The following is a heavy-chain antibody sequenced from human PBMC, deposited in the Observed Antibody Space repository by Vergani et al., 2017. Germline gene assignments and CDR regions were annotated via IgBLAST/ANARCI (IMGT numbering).Heavy chain of an antibody. J-gene: IGHJ5*02. CDR3: AREGGTYNWFDP. CDR2: MNPNSGNT. D-gene: IGHD2-15*01. V-gene: IGHV1-8*01. CDR1: GYTFTSYD. Sequence: QVQLVQSGAEVKKPGASVKVSCKASGYTFTSYDINWVRQATGQGLEWRGWMNPNSGNTGYAQKFQGRVTMTRNTSISTAYMERSSLRSEDTAVYYWAREGGTYNWFDPWGQGTLVTVSS.